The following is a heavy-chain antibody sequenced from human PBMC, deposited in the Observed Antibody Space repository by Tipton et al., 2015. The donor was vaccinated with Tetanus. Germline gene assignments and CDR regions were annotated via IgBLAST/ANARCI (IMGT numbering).Heavy chain of an antibody. Sequence: SLRLSCVASGFTFDSCAMNWVRQAPGKGLEWVSAIGAGGGSTHYADSVKGRFTISRDNSKNALYMQMNNLRVEDTAVYYCVIEAACSYGYGADYWGQGTLVTVSS. J-gene: IGHJ4*02. D-gene: IGHD5-18*01. CDR1: GFTFDSCA. CDR3: VIEAACSYGYGADY. CDR2: IGAGGGST. V-gene: IGHV3-23*01.